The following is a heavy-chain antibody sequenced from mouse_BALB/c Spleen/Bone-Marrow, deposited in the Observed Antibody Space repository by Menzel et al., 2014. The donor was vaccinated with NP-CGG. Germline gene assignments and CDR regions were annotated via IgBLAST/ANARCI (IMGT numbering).Heavy chain of an antibody. CDR1: GFTSSSFG. CDR2: ISSGSTAI. Sequence: EVHLVESGGGLVQPGGSRKLSCAASGFTSSSFGMHWVRQAPEKGLEWVAYISSGSTAICYADTVKSRFTISRDNPKNTLFLQMTSLRSEDTAMYYCARGGNWDDFDVWGAGTTVTVSS. V-gene: IGHV5-17*02. CDR3: ARGGNWDDFDV. J-gene: IGHJ1*01. D-gene: IGHD4-1*01.